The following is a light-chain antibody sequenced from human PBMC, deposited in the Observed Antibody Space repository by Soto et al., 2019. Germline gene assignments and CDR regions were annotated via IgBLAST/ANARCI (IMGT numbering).Light chain of an antibody. CDR1: QSVSSS. V-gene: IGKV3-11*01. Sequence: ELVLTQSPATLSLSPGETATLSCRASQSVSSSLAWYQHKPGQAPRLLIFEASNRATGIPARFSGSGSGTDFTLTSSSLEPEDFAVYYCQQRSSWPLTFGGGTKVEIK. J-gene: IGKJ4*01. CDR2: EAS. CDR3: QQRSSWPLT.